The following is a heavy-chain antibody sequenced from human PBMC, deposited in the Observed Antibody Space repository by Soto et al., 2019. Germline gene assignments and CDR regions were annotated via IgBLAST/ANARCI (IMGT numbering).Heavy chain of an antibody. CDR2: IRSNGGST. CDR3: VKDRNWYYYYGMDV. Sequence: PGGSLRLSCSASGFSFSTYAMHWVRQAPGKGLEYVSAIRSNGGSTYYADSVKGRFTISRDNSKNTLYLQMSSLRAEDTAVYYCVKDRNWYYYYGMDVWGQGTTVTVSS. D-gene: IGHD1-1*01. CDR1: GFSFSTYA. V-gene: IGHV3-64D*06. J-gene: IGHJ6*02.